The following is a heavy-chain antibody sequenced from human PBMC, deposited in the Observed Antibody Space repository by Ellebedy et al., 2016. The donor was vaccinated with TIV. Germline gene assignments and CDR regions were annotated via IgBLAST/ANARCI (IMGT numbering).Heavy chain of an antibody. CDR3: AREPPKVVAATPGDY. V-gene: IGHV1-18*01. J-gene: IGHJ4*02. Sequence: AASVQVSCKASDYTSTSHGIIRVRHAPRQGLEWMGWISAYNGNTNYAQKLQGRVTMTTDTSTSTAYMELRSLKTDDTAVYYCAREPPKVVAATPGDYWGQGTLVTVSS. D-gene: IGHD2-15*01. CDR1: DYTSTSHG. CDR2: ISAYNGNT.